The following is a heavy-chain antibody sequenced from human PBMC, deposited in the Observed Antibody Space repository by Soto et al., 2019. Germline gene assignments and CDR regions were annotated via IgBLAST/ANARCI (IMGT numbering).Heavy chain of an antibody. V-gene: IGHV1-2*04. D-gene: IGHD6-6*01. Sequence: GASVKVSCKASGYTFNGYYMHWVRQAPGQGLEWMGWINPNSGGTNYAQKFQGWVTMTRDTSISTAYMELSRLRSDDTAVYYCARGLAYSSSAALAFDIWGQGTMVTVSS. CDR3: ARGLAYSSSAALAFDI. J-gene: IGHJ3*02. CDR1: GYTFNGYY. CDR2: INPNSGGT.